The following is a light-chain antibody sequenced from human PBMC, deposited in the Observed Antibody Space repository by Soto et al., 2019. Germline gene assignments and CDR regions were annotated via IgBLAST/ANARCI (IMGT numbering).Light chain of an antibody. CDR3: QQLNFYPIT. CDR2: TAS. CDR1: QGIGSD. V-gene: IGKV1-9*01. J-gene: IGKJ5*01. Sequence: DIQLTQSPSFLSTSVGDRVTITCRASQGIGSDLARYQQKPGKAPNLLIYTASSLQTGVPSRFSGSGSGTEFTLTISSLQPEDFATYYCQQLNFYPITFGQGTRLEIK.